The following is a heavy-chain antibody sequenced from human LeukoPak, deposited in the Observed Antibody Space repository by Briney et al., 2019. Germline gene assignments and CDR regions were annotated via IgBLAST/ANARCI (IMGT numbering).Heavy chain of an antibody. J-gene: IGHJ3*02. D-gene: IGHD6-13*01. V-gene: IGHV4-39*01. CDR2: IYYSGST. Sequence: PSETLSLTCTVSGGSISSSSYYWGWIRQPPGKGLEWIGSIYYSGSTYYNPSLKSRVTISVDTSKNQFSLKLSSVTAADTAVYYCVTSLIAADHAFDIWGQGTMVTVSS. CDR3: VTSLIAADHAFDI. CDR1: GGSISSSSYY.